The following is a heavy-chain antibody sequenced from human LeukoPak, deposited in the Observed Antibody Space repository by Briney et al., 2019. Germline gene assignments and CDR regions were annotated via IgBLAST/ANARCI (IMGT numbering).Heavy chain of an antibody. CDR3: ARDHRKNVVVVPDAIYYYYMDV. D-gene: IGHD2-2*02. V-gene: IGHV4-61*02. CDR2: IYTSGST. Sequence: PSQTLSLTCTVSGGSISSGSYYWSWIRQPAGKGLEWIGRIYTSGSTNYNPSLKSRVTISVDTSKNQFSLKLSSVTAADTAVYYCARDHRKNVVVVPDAIYYYYMDVWGEGTTVTVSS. CDR1: GGSISSGSYY. J-gene: IGHJ6*03.